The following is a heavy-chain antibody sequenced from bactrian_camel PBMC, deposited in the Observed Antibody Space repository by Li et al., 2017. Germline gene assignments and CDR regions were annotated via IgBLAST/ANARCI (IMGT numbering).Heavy chain of an antibody. CDR3: ATVTHYSSYEVLGAFYNY. V-gene: IGHV3-2*01. D-gene: IGHD2*01. Sequence: HVQLVESGGGLVQPGGSLRLSCAASGFTFSSYYMSWVRQAPGKGLEWLSSIASDGSNTYYADSVKGRFTISRDNAKNTLYLHMNSLQSEDPALYYCATVTHYSSYEVLGAFYNYWGQGTQVTVS. CDR1: GFTFSSYY. J-gene: IGHJ4*01. CDR2: IASDGSNT.